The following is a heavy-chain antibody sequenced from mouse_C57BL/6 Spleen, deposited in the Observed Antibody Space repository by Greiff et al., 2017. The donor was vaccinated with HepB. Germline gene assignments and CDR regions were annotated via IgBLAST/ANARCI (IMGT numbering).Heavy chain of an antibody. CDR2: IDPSDSYT. CDR1: GYTFTSYW. V-gene: IGHV1-59*01. Sequence: QVQLQQPGAELVRPGTSVKLSCKASGYTFTSYWMHWVKQRPGQGLEWIGVIDPSDSYTNYNQKFKGKATLTVDTSSSTAYMQLSSLTSEDPAVYYCAYGSSLYAMDYWGQGTSVTVSS. CDR3: AYGSSLYAMDY. D-gene: IGHD1-1*01. J-gene: IGHJ4*01.